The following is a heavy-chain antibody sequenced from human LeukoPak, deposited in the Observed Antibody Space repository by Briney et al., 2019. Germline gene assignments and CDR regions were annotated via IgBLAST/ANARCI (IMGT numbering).Heavy chain of an antibody. CDR1: GFTFSSYG. CDR3: TQAVAGDY. J-gene: IGHJ4*02. V-gene: IGHV3-15*01. D-gene: IGHD6-19*01. CDR2: IRTKTDGGTA. Sequence: GGSLRLSCAASGFTFSSYGMHWVRQAPGKGLEWVGHIRTKTDGGTADYAAPVKGRFTISRDDSKNTLYLQMSSLKTEDTAVYYCTQAVAGDYWGQGTLVTVSS.